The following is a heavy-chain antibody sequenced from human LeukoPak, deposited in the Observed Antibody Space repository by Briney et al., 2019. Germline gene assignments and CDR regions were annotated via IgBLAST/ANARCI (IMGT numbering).Heavy chain of an antibody. J-gene: IGHJ4*02. Sequence: PGGSLRLSCAASGFTFSSYAMSWVRQAPGKGLEWVSAISGSGGSTYYADSVKGRFTISRDNSKNTLYLQMNSLRAEDTAVYYCARSFSGWYAGPFDYWGQGTLVTVSS. CDR1: GFTFSSYA. V-gene: IGHV3-23*01. CDR2: ISGSGGST. D-gene: IGHD6-19*01. CDR3: ARSFSGWYAGPFDY.